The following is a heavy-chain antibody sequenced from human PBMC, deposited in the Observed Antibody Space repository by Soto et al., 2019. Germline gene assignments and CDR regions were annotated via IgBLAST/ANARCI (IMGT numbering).Heavy chain of an antibody. Sequence: QVQLVKSGAEVKQPGSSVKVSCKASGGTFSSYAISWVRQAPGQGIEWMGGIIPIFGTANYAQKFQGRVTITADKSTCTAYTELSSLRSEDTAVYYCAGTGRVGAITSGFDYWGKGTLVTVSS. CDR1: GGTFSSYA. CDR2: IIPIFGTA. D-gene: IGHD1-26*01. CDR3: AGTGRVGAITSGFDY. J-gene: IGHJ4*02. V-gene: IGHV1-69*06.